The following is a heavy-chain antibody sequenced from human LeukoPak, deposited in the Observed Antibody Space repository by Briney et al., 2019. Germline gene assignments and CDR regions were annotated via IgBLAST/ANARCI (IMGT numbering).Heavy chain of an antibody. CDR3: ARGEWDLLFDY. Sequence: SGTLSLTCTVSGGSISSGGHYWSWIRQHPGKDLEWIGYIKYSGRTYYNPSLKSRVTISVDTSKTQFSLQLSSVTAADTAVYYCARGEWDLLFDYWGQGTLVTVSS. J-gene: IGHJ4*02. CDR1: GGSISSGGHY. D-gene: IGHD1-26*01. V-gene: IGHV4-31*03. CDR2: IKYSGRT.